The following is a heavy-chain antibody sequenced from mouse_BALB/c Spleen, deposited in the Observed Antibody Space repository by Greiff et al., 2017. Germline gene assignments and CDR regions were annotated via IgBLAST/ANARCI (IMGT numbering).Heavy chain of an antibody. CDR2: IDPSDSYT. Sequence: VQLQQPGAELVKPGASVKMSCKASGYTFTSYWMHWVKQRPGQGLEWIGVIDPSDSYTSYNQKFKGKATLTVDTSSSTAYMQLSSLTSEDSAVYYCTSYYDYDGYYMDYWGQGTTLTVSS. CDR1: GYTFTSYW. CDR3: TSYYDYDGYYMDY. V-gene: IGHV1S127*01. D-gene: IGHD2-4*01. J-gene: IGHJ2*01.